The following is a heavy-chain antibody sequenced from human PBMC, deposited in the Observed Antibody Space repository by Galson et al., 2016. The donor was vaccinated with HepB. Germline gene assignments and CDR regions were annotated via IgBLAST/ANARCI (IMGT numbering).Heavy chain of an antibody. J-gene: IGHJ2*01. Sequence: SETLSLTCSVYGGSFNSYSWSWIRQPPGKGLEWQGDVTHTGNTNYNPSLESRLTMGIDTSKNQFSLRLRSVTAADTAVYYCARDNWYFDVWGRGTQVTVSS. CDR3: ARDNWYFDV. CDR1: GGSFNSYS. CDR2: VTHTGNT. V-gene: IGHV4-34*01.